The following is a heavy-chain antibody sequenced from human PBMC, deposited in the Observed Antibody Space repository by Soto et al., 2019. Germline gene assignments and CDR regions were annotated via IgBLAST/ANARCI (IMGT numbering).Heavy chain of an antibody. CDR2: IYFTGSA. CDR1: GGSISNYY. V-gene: IGHV4-59*01. D-gene: IGHD4-17*01. CDR3: ARGNVDYDLRLYYFDF. Sequence: SDTLSLTCSLSGGSISNYYWTWIRQSPEQGLEFIGYIYFTGSANYNPSLKSRVTISVDTSKNQFSLKMTSVTAADTAVYFCARGNVDYDLRLYYFDFWGQGALVT. J-gene: IGHJ4*02.